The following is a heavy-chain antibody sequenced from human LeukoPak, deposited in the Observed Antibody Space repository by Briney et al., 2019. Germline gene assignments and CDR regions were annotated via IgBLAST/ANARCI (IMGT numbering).Heavy chain of an antibody. J-gene: IGHJ5*02. CDR3: ARATPRGTMVRGVIKGVDWFDP. V-gene: IGHV4-61*02. CDR2: IHTSGST. Sequence: SETLSLTCTVSGGSISSGSYYWSWIRQPAGKGLEWIGRIHTSGSTNYNPSLKSRVTISVDTSKNQFSLKLSSVTAADTAVYYCARATPRGTMVRGVIKGVDWFDPWGQGTLVTVSS. D-gene: IGHD3-10*01. CDR1: GGSISSGSYY.